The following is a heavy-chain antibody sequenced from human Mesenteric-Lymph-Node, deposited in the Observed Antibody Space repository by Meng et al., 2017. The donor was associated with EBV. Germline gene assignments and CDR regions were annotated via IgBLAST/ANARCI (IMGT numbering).Heavy chain of an antibody. CDR2: ISAYNGNT. CDR1: GYTFTGYG. J-gene: IGHJ4*02. Sequence: QGPLGQAGAEVKKPGASGKVSCKAPGYTFTGYGISWVRPAPGQGLEWMGWISAYNGNTKFAQKVQGRITMTTDTSTTTAYMELRSLRSDDTAVYYCARDGYSGYDRIDYWGQGTLVTVSS. D-gene: IGHD5-12*01. CDR3: ARDGYSGYDRIDY. V-gene: IGHV1-18*04.